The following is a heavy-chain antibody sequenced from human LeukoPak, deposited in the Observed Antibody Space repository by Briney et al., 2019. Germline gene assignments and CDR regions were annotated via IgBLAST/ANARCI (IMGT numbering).Heavy chain of an antibody. J-gene: IGHJ4*02. CDR3: AREITYYYDSTPLGFDY. D-gene: IGHD3-22*01. Sequence: PGGSLRLSCAASGFTFSSYAMYWVRQAPGKGLEWVAFISYDGSNKYYADSVKGRFTISRDNSKNTLYLQMNSLRAEDTAVYYCAREITYYYDSTPLGFDYWGQGTLVTVSS. CDR2: ISYDGSNK. CDR1: GFTFSSYA. V-gene: IGHV3-30-3*01.